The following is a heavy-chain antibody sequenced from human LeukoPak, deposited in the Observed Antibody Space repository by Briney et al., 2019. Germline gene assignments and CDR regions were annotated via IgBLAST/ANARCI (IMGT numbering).Heavy chain of an antibody. J-gene: IGHJ4*02. CDR3: ARDGFYCSGGSCYSTYFDY. D-gene: IGHD2-15*01. CDR1: GYTFTSYA. Sequence: GASVKVSCKASGYTFTSYAMHWVRQAPGQRLEWMGWINAGNGNTKYSQKFQGRVTITRDTSASTAYMELSSLRSEDTAVYYCARDGFYCSGGSCYSTYFDYWGQGTLVTVSS. CDR2: INAGNGNT. V-gene: IGHV1-3*01.